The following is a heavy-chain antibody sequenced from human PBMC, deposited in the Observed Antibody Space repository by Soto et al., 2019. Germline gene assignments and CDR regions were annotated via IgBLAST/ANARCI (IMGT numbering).Heavy chain of an antibody. J-gene: IGHJ4*02. CDR3: TTGVGASQDFDY. Sequence: GGSLRLSCAASGFTFSNAWMSWVRQAPGKGLEWVDRIKSKTDGGTTDYAAPVKGRFTISRDDSKNTLYLQMNSLKTEDTAVYYCTTGVGASQDFDYWGQGTLVTVSS. V-gene: IGHV3-15*01. CDR1: GFTFSNAW. CDR2: IKSKTDGGTT. D-gene: IGHD1-26*01.